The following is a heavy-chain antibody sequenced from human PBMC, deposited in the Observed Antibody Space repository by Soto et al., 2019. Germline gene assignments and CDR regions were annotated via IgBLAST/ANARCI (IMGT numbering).Heavy chain of an antibody. J-gene: IGHJ3*02. CDR3: APHVSWSGGSCQYDAFAI. Sequence: GGALRVSCAASGFILINFAMSWGRQAPGKGLEWVSAISGGGTTYYADSVQGRFTISRDSSKNTLYLQMNSLRAEDTAVYYCAPHVSWSGGSCQYDAFAIRGQGTMVTVS. CDR1: GFILINFA. CDR2: ISGGGTT. V-gene: IGHV3-23*01. D-gene: IGHD2-15*01.